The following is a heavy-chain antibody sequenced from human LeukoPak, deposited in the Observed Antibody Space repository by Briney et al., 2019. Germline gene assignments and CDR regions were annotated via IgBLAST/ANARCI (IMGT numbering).Heavy chain of an antibody. CDR2: IYKDSTT. Sequence: GGSLRLSCAASGLIGSDDYMSWVRQAPGKGLEWVSVIYKDSTTYYADSVKGRFTISRDNSKNTWYLQMSSLRAEDTAVYYCARASSDGVVPAATSFDCWGQGTLVIVSP. J-gene: IGHJ4*02. CDR3: ARASSDGVVPAATSFDC. CDR1: GLIGSDDY. D-gene: IGHD2-2*01. V-gene: IGHV3-66*01.